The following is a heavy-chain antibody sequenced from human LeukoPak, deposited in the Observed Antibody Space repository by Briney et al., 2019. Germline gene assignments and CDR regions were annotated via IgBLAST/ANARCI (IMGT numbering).Heavy chain of an antibody. J-gene: IGHJ4*02. CDR2: IYYSGST. CDR1: GGSISSGDYY. CDR3: ARASSGYYLRYFDY. V-gene: IGHV4-30-4*01. Sequence: PSETLSLTCTVSGGSISSGDYYWSWIRQPPGKGLEWIGYIYYSGSTYYNPSLKSRVTISVDTSKNQFSLKLSSVTAADTAVYYCARASSGYYLRYFDYWGQGTLVTVSS. D-gene: IGHD3-22*01.